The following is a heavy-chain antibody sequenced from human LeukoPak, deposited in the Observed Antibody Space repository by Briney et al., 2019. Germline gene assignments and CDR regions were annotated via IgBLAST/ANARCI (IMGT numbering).Heavy chain of an antibody. J-gene: IGHJ4*02. CDR3: ARQRGLEGFDY. V-gene: IGHV4-38-2*01. CDR1: GYSISSGYY. Sequence: PSETLSLTCAVSGYSISSGYYWGWIRQPPGKGLEWIGSIYHSGSTYYNPSLKSRVTISVDTSKNQFSLELSSVTAADTAVYYCARQRGLEGFDYWGQGTLVTVSS. D-gene: IGHD1-1*01. CDR2: IYHSGST.